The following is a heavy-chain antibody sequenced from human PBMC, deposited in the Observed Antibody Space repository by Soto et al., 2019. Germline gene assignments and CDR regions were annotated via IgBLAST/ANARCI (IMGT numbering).Heavy chain of an antibody. D-gene: IGHD6-19*01. J-gene: IGHJ4*02. V-gene: IGHV4-4*02. CDR1: GDSVTSNVW. Sequence: SETLSLTCAVSGDSVTSNVWWSWVRQPPGKGLEWIGEAYHNGLTDYNPSLKSQVTMSADTSKNEFSLKLTSLTAADTAIYYCARDAAVPGESDRFDYWGQGTLVTVS. CDR2: AYHNGLT. CDR3: ARDAAVPGESDRFDY.